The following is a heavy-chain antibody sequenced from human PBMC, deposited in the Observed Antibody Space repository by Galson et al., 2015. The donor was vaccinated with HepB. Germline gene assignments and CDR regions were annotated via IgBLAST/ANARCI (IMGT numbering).Heavy chain of an antibody. J-gene: IGHJ6*02. Sequence: SLRLSCAASGFTFSSYAMSWVRQAPGKGLAWVSAISGSGGSTYYADSVKGRFTISRDNSKNTLYLQMNSLRAEDTAVYYCASSATYSSSWYPYYYYGMDVWGQGTTVTVSS. CDR2: ISGSGGST. D-gene: IGHD6-13*01. CDR1: GFTFSSYA. V-gene: IGHV3-23*01. CDR3: ASSATYSSSWYPYYYYGMDV.